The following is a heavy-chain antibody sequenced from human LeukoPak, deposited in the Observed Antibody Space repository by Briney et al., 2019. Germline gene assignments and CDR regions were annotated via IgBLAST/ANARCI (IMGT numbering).Heavy chain of an antibody. D-gene: IGHD5-18*01. V-gene: IGHV4-59*01. CDR3: ARSPRLQLLTPHYFDY. CDR1: GGSISSYY. CDR2: IYYSGST. Sequence: SETLSLTCTVSGGSISSYYWSWIRQPPGKGLEWIGYIYYSGSTNYNPSLKSRVTISVDTPKNQFSLKLSSVTAADTAVYYCARSPRLQLLTPHYFDYWGQGTLVTVSS. J-gene: IGHJ4*02.